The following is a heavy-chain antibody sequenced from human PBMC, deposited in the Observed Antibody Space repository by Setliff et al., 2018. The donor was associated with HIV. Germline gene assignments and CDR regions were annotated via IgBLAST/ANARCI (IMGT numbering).Heavy chain of an antibody. CDR1: GYSISSGYY. CDR3: ARLAHGDIVATVDYFDY. D-gene: IGHD5-12*01. J-gene: IGHJ4*02. Sequence: PSETLSLTCAVSGYSISSGYYWGFIRHPPGTGLEWIGSMYHSGSPYHNPSLKSRVTISADTSRNQVSLKLNSVTAADTAVYYCARLAHGDIVATVDYFDYWGQGTLVTVS. V-gene: IGHV4-38-2*01. CDR2: MYHSGSP.